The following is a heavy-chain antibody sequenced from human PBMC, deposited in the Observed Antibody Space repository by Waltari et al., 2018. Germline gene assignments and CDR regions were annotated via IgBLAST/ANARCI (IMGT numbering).Heavy chain of an antibody. D-gene: IGHD3-22*01. CDR2: IYYSGST. Sequence: QVQLQESGPGLVKPSETLSLTCTVSGGSISSYYWSWIRQPPGKGLEWIGYIYYSGSTNYNPSLKSRVTISVDTSKNQFSLKLSSVTAADTAVYYCARDGRDSSGWEEYNWFDPWGQGTLVTVSS. J-gene: IGHJ5*02. CDR3: ARDGRDSSGWEEYNWFDP. V-gene: IGHV4-59*01. CDR1: GGSISSYY.